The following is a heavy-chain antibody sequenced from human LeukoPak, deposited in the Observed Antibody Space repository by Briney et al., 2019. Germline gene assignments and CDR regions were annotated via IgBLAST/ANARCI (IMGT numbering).Heavy chain of an antibody. CDR1: GYTFTSYD. CDR2: MNPNSGNT. J-gene: IGHJ6*03. CDR3: ARGPSGYSYGYYDRYYYYYMDV. V-gene: IGHV1-8*01. D-gene: IGHD5-18*01. Sequence: GASVKVSCKASGYTFTSYDNNWVRQATGQGLEWMGWMNPNSGNTGYAQKFQGRVTMTRNTSISTAYMELSSLRSEDTAVYYCARGPSGYSYGYYDRYYYYYMDVWGKGTTVTVSS.